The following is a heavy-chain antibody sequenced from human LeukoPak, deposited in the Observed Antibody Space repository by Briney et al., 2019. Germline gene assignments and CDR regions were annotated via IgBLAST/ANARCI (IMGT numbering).Heavy chain of an antibody. CDR1: GXTFTSYA. V-gene: IGHV3-23*01. CDR3: AKESPHFDY. CDR2: ISGSGGST. Sequence: GGSLRLSCAASGXTFTSYAMSWVRQAPGKGLEWVSVISGSGGSTYYVDSVKGRFTISRDNSKNTLYLQMNRLRAEDTAVYYCAKESPHFDYWGQGTLVTVSS. J-gene: IGHJ4*02.